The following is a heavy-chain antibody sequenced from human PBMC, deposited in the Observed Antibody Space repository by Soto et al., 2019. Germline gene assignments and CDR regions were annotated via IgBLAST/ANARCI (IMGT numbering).Heavy chain of an antibody. CDR1: GFTFISYA. Sequence: GGSLRLSCAASGFTFISYAMSWVRQAPGKGLEWVSAISGSGGSTYYADSVKGRFTISRDNSKNTLYLQMNSLRAEDTAVYYCAKPCSGGSCYSVWGSYYYGMDVWGQGTTVTVSS. V-gene: IGHV3-23*01. D-gene: IGHD2-15*01. J-gene: IGHJ6*02. CDR2: ISGSGGST. CDR3: AKPCSGGSCYSVWGSYYYGMDV.